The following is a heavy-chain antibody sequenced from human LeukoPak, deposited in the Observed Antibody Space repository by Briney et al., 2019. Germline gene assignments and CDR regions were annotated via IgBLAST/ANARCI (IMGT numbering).Heavy chain of an antibody. CDR3: ARDREQLATRYKWFDP. D-gene: IGHD6-13*01. Sequence: KTSGTLSLTCAVSGGSISSNNWWSWVRQPPGKGLEWLGEIYHSGSTNYNPSLKSRVTISVDKSKSQFSLKLNSVTAADTAVYYCARDREQLATRYKWFDPWGQGTLVTVSS. CDR1: GGSISSNNW. CDR2: IYHSGST. V-gene: IGHV4-4*02. J-gene: IGHJ5*02.